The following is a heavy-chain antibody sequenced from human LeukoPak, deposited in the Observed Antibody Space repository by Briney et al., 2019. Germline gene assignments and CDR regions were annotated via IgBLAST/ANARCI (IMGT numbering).Heavy chain of an antibody. CDR2: MNPNSGNT. D-gene: IGHD6-19*01. V-gene: IGHV1-8*01. CDR3: ARRSQAGGTGIGY. Sequence: GASVKVSCKASGYTFTSYDNNWVRQATGQGLEWMGWMNPNSGNTGSAQKFQGRLTMTRNTSISTAYMELSSLRSEDTAVYYCARRSQAGGTGIGYWGQGTLVTVSS. CDR1: GYTFTSYD. J-gene: IGHJ4*02.